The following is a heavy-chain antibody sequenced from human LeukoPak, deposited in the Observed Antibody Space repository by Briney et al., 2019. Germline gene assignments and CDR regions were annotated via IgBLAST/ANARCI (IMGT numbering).Heavy chain of an antibody. CDR3: ARGRAWLSANWFDP. CDR2: INAGNGNT. V-gene: IGHV1-3*01. J-gene: IGHJ5*02. CDR1: GYTFTSYA. Sequence: ATVKVSRKASGYTFTSYAMHWVRQAPGQRLEWMGWINAGNGNTKYSQKFQGRVTITRDTSASTAYMELSSLRSEDTAVYYCARGRAWLSANWFDPWGQGTLVTVSS. D-gene: IGHD3-22*01.